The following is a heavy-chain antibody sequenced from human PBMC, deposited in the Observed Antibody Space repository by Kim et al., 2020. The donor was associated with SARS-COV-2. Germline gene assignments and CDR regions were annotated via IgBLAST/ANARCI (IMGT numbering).Heavy chain of an antibody. Sequence: SETLSLTCAVYGGSFSGYYWSWIRQPPGKGLEWIGEINHSGSTNYNPSLKSRVTISVDTSKNQFSLKLSSVTAADTAVYYCASDLYYYDSSGYYYWGQGT. CDR2: INHSGST. CDR3: ASDLYYYDSSGYYY. D-gene: IGHD3-22*01. V-gene: IGHV4-34*01. J-gene: IGHJ4*02. CDR1: GGSFSGYY.